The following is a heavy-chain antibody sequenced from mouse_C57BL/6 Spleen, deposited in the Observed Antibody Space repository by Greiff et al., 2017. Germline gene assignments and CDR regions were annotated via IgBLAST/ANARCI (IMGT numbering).Heavy chain of an antibody. CDR3: ARRGTGPGFDV. CDR2: IWSGGST. D-gene: IGHD2-14*01. J-gene: IGHJ1*03. V-gene: IGHV2-2*01. Sequence: QVQLQQSGPGLVQPSQSLSITCTVSGFSLTSYGVHWVRQSPGKGLEWLGVIWSGGSTDYNAAFISRLSISKDNSKSQVFFKMNSLQADDTAIYYCARRGTGPGFDVWGTGTTVTVSS. CDR1: GFSLTSYG.